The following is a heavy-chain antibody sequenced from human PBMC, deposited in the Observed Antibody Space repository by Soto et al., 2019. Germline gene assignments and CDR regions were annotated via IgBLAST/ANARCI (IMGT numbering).Heavy chain of an antibody. J-gene: IGHJ6*02. D-gene: IGHD7-27*01. CDR3: AKGRGEMNWANYYGLDV. CDR1: GFTFPRLG. CDR2: ITYEGSQI. Sequence: QVQLVESGGGVGQPGRSLRLSCAASGFTFPRLGMHWVRQAPGKGLEWVALITYEGSQIYYADAVKGRFTISRDNGDNTLSLQMDNLRTEDTATYFCAKGRGEMNWANYYGLDVWGQGTTVTVSS. V-gene: IGHV3-30*18.